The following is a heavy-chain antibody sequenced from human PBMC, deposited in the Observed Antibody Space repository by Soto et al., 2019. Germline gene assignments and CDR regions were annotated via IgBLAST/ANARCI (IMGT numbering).Heavy chain of an antibody. Sequence: QITLKESGPTLVKPTQTLTLTCTFSGFSLSTSGVGVGWIRQPPGKALEWLALIYWDDDKRYSPSLKSRLTITKDPTKKPVVLTMTNMEPVDTATYYCAHSLIGYYYDSSGSNWFDPWGQGTLVTVSS. CDR2: IYWDDDK. CDR1: GFSLSTSGVG. J-gene: IGHJ5*02. V-gene: IGHV2-5*02. D-gene: IGHD3-22*01. CDR3: AHSLIGYYYDSSGSNWFDP.